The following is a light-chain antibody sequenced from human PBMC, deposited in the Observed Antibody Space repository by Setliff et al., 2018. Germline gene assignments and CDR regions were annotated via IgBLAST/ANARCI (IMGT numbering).Light chain of an antibody. CDR1: SRDVXYXXX. J-gene: IGLJ1*01. Sequence: QSALTQPASVSGSPGQSITISCTGTSRDVXYXXXXXXXXXXXXXXXXVILXXFKTRPSGVSDRFSGSKSGNAASLTISGLQAEDEADYYCCSYAGGSAFAFGTGTKVTVL. V-gene: IGLV2-23*02. CDR3: CSYAGGSAFA. CDR2: XFK.